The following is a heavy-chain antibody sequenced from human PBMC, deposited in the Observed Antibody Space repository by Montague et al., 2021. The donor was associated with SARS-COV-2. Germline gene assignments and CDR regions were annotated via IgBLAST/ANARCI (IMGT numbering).Heavy chain of an antibody. CDR2: TYYRSRWSN. V-gene: IGHV6-1*01. J-gene: IGHJ4*02. CDR1: GDSVSSNSAT. D-gene: IGHD1-26*01. Sequence: CAISGDSVSSNSATWHWIRQSPSRGLEWLGRTYYRSRWSNDYAVSVRRLIIINPDTSTNQFSLQLSSVTPEDTAVYFCARERWAVGVSFDYWGQGTLVTVSS. CDR3: ARERWAVGVSFDY.